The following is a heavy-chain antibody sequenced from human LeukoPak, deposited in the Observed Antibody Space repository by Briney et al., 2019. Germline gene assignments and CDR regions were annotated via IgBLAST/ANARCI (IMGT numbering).Heavy chain of an antibody. CDR1: GYTFTDYY. D-gene: IGHD3-10*01. CDR2: INPNSGGA. Sequence: ASVKVSCKASGYTFTDYYMHWVRQAPGQGLEWMGRINPNSGGANYAQKFQGRITMTRDTSISTGYMELSRLRSDDTAVYYCVREAGDGSGSFDYWDQGIMVAVSS. J-gene: IGHJ4*02. V-gene: IGHV1-2*06. CDR3: VREAGDGSGSFDY.